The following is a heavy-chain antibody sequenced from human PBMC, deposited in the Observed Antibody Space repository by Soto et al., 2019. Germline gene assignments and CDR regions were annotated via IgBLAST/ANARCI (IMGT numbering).Heavy chain of an antibody. CDR1: GFDFEDYA. D-gene: IGHD3-22*01. J-gene: IGHJ4*02. CDR3: AKSLYYYDSSTLDH. Sequence: PGGSLRLSCAAAGFDFEDYAMHWVRQVPGKGLEWVSLTNSDGTDSYYVDSVKGRFTISRDNAKTTLYLQMDRLRPEDTALYFCAKSLYYYDSSTLDHCGQGTLVTVSS. CDR2: TNSDGTDS. V-gene: IGHV3-43D*04.